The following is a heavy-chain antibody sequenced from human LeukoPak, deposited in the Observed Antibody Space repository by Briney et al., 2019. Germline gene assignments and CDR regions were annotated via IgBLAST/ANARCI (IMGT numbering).Heavy chain of an antibody. CDR3: ARERGPVRYYYYGMDV. D-gene: IGHD3-10*01. J-gene: IGHJ6*02. Sequence: SETLSLTCTVSGGSISGSSYYWGWIRQPPGKGLEWIGSIYYSGSTNYNPSLKSRVTISVDTSKNQFSLKLSSVTAAYTAVYYCARERGPVRYYYYGMDVWGQGTTVTVSS. CDR1: GGSISGSSYY. CDR2: IYYSGST. V-gene: IGHV4-39*07.